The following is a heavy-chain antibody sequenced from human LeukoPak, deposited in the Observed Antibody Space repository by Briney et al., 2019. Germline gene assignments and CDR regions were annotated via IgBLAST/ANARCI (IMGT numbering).Heavy chain of an antibody. J-gene: IGHJ5*02. Sequence: SETLSLICTVSGGSISTYYWNWIRQPAGKGLEWIGRIYTSGSTNYNPSLKSRVTMSVDTSKNQFSLKLSSVTAADTAVYYCARAPWSGYDNWFDPWGQGTLVTVSS. CDR1: GGSISTYY. V-gene: IGHV4-4*07. CDR2: IYTSGST. D-gene: IGHD3-3*01. CDR3: ARAPWSGYDNWFDP.